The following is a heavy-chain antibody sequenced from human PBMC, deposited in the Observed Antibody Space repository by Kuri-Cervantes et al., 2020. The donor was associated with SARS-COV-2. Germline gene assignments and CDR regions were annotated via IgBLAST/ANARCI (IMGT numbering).Heavy chain of an antibody. Sequence: GESLKISCAASRLTFNNYAMSWVRQAPGKGLEWVASIDSSSYYIYHADSVKGRLTISRDNAKTSLYLQMNSLKLEDTAVYYCAREEGGELGEAFDYWGQGALVTVSS. D-gene: IGHD7-27*01. CDR2: IDSSSYYI. J-gene: IGHJ4*02. CDR3: AREEGGELGEAFDY. V-gene: IGHV3-21*01. CDR1: RLTFNNYA.